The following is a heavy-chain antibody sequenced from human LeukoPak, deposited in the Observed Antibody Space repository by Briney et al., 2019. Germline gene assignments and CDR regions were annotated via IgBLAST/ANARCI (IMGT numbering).Heavy chain of an antibody. Sequence: GASVTVSCKASGYTFTSYGISWVRQAPGQGLEWMGWISAYNGDTNYAQKFQGRVTMTRDTSISTAYMELSRLRSDNTAVYYCARVPSRGSGSYYKGPGDYWGQGTLVTVSS. CDR2: ISAYNGDT. CDR3: ARVPSRGSGSYYKGPGDY. CDR1: GYTFTSYG. V-gene: IGHV1-18*01. D-gene: IGHD3-10*01. J-gene: IGHJ4*02.